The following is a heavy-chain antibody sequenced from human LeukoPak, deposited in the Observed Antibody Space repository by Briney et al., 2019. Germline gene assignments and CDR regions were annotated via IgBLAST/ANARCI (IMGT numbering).Heavy chain of an antibody. CDR1: GGTFSSYA. V-gene: IGHV1-69*05. D-gene: IGHD3-3*01. CDR3: AGDFWSGYYHFDY. Sequence: GGSVKVSCKASGGTFSSYAISWVRQAPGQGLEWMGGIIPIFGTANYAQKFQGRVTITTDESTSTAYMELRSLRSEDTAVYYCAGDFWSGYYHFDYWGQGTLVTVSS. CDR2: IIPIFGTA. J-gene: IGHJ4*02.